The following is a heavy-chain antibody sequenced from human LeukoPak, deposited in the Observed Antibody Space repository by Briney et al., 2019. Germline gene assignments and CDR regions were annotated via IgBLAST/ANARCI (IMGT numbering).Heavy chain of an antibody. CDR2: INHSGST. CDR1: GGSFSGYY. J-gene: IGHJ4*02. Sequence: SETLSLTCAVYGGSFSGYYWSWIRHPPGKGLEWIGEINHSGSTNYNPSLKSRVTISVDTSKNQLTLKLSSVPAADTAVYYCARPYSGYEPQGDYWGQGTLVTVSS. CDR3: ARPYSGYEPQGDY. V-gene: IGHV4-34*01. D-gene: IGHD5-12*01.